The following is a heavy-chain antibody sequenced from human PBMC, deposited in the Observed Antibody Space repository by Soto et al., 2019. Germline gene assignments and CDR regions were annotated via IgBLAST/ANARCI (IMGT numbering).Heavy chain of an antibody. Sequence: QVQLQESGPGLVKPSQTLSLTCTVSGGSISSGGYYWSWIRQHPGMGLEWIGYIYYSGSTYYNPSLKSRVTISVDTSKNQFSLKLSSVTAADTAVYYCASSRGTYGPYRGGGYGGMDVWGQGTTVTVSS. CDR3: ASSRGTYGPYRGGGYGGMDV. J-gene: IGHJ6*02. CDR2: IYYSGST. CDR1: GGSISSGGYY. V-gene: IGHV4-31*03. D-gene: IGHD3-22*01.